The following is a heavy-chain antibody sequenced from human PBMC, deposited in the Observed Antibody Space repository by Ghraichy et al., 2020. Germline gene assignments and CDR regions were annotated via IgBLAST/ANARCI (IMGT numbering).Heavy chain of an antibody. J-gene: IGHJ3*02. Sequence: SQTLSLTCTVSGGSISSGDYYWSWIRQPPGKGLEWIGYIYYSGSTYYNPSLKSRVTISVDTSKNQFSLKLSSVTAADTAVYYCARGDYGEAGAFDIWGQGTMVTVSS. CDR2: IYYSGST. CDR1: GGSISSGDYY. CDR3: ARGDYGEAGAFDI. D-gene: IGHD4-17*01. V-gene: IGHV4-30-4*01.